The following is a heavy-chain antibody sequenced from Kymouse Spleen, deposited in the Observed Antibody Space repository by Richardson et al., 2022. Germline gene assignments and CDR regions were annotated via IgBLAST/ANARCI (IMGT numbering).Heavy chain of an antibody. Sequence: QVQLQESGPGLVKPSQTLSLTCTVSGGSISSGGYYWSWIRQHPGKGLEWIGYIYYSGSTYYNPSLKSRVTISVDTSKNQFSLKLSSVTAADTAVYYCARENDFWSGYPPDAFDIWGQGTMVTVSS. CDR3: ARENDFWSGYPPDAFDI. CDR1: GGSISSGGYY. J-gene: IGHJ3*02. V-gene: IGHV4-31*03. D-gene: IGHD3-3*01. CDR2: IYYSGST.